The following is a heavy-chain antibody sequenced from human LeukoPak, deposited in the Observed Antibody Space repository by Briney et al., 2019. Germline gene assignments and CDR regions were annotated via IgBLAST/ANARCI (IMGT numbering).Heavy chain of an antibody. CDR2: ISWDGGST. J-gene: IGHJ4*02. D-gene: IGHD6-19*01. CDR1: GFTFDDYA. V-gene: IGHV3-43D*03. CDR3: AKDRGAVAGNVNFDY. Sequence: PGGSLRLSCAASGFTFDDYAMHWVRQAPGKGLEWVSLISWDGGSTYYADSVKGRFTISRDNSKNSLYLQMNSLRAEDTALYYCAKDRGAVAGNVNFDYWGQGTLVTVSS.